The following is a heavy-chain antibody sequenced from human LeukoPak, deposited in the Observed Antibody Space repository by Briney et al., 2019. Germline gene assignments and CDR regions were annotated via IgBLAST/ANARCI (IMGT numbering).Heavy chain of an antibody. D-gene: IGHD2-2*01. Sequence: SVKVSCKASGGTFSSYAISWVRQAPGQGLEWMGGIILIFGTANYAQKFQGRVTVTRDMSTSTVYMELSSLRSEDTAVYYCARGAVIVPAAMTIYYYYYYMDVWGKGTTVTVSS. V-gene: IGHV1-69*05. CDR3: ARGAVIVPAAMTIYYYYYYMDV. CDR2: IILIFGTA. J-gene: IGHJ6*03. CDR1: GGTFSSYA.